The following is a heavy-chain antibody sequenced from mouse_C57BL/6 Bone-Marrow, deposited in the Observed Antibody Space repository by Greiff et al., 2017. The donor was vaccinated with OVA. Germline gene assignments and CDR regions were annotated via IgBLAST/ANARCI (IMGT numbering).Heavy chain of an antibody. V-gene: IGHV5-16*01. J-gene: IGHJ1*03. CDR1: GFTFSDYY. CDR3: ERVPSYYGNPRWYFDV. D-gene: IGHD2-10*01. Sequence: EVMLVESEGGLVQPGSSMKLSCTASGFTFSDYYMAWVRQVPEKGLEWVANINYDGSSTYYLDSLKSRFIISRDNAKNILYLQMSSLKSEDTATYYCERVPSYYGNPRWYFDVWGTGTTVTVSS. CDR2: INYDGSST.